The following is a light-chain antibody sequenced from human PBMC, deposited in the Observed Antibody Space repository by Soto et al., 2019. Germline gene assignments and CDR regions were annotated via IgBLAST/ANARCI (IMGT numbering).Light chain of an antibody. Sequence: DIQMTQSPSTLSASVGDRVTLTCRASQSISSWLAWYQQKPGKATKLLIYATSSLQSGVPSRFSGSGSETDFTLTISSLQPEEFATYYCQQVNSYPLTVGGGTKVDIK. CDR1: QSISSW. V-gene: IGKV1-5*01. CDR2: ATS. CDR3: QQVNSYPLT. J-gene: IGKJ4*01.